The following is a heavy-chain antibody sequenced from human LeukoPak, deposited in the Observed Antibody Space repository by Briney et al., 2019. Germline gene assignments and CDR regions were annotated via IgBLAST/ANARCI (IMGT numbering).Heavy chain of an antibody. CDR2: INHSGST. D-gene: IGHD1-26*01. Sequence: PSETLSLTCAVYGGSFSGYYWSWIRQPPGKGLEWIGEINHSGSTNYNPSLKSRVTISVDTSKNQFSLKLSSVTAADTAVYYCARGRWELPSESSYYYGMDVWGQGTTVTVSS. CDR3: ARGRWELPSESSYYYGMDV. CDR1: GGSFSGYY. J-gene: IGHJ6*02. V-gene: IGHV4-34*01.